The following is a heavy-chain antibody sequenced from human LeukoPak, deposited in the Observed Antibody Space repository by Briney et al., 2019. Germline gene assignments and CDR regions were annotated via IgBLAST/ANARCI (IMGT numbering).Heavy chain of an antibody. Sequence: PSEALSLTCTVSGGSITIGSYYWSWIRQPAGKGLEWIGRIYVGGSPNYNPSHYSPALKSRVSISVDTSKSQFSLELTSVTAADTAVYYCAREFRGGGDSGIFHYWGQGTLVTVSS. J-gene: IGHJ4*02. CDR3: AREFRGGGDSGIFHY. V-gene: IGHV4-61*02. D-gene: IGHD4-23*01. CDR1: GGSITIGSYY. CDR2: IYVGGSP.